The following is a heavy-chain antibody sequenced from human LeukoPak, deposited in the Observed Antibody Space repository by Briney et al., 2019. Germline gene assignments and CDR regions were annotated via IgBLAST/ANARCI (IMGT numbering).Heavy chain of an antibody. V-gene: IGHV4-59*01. CDR3: ARDEVHYYYGMDV. CDR2: IYYSGST. J-gene: IGHJ6*02. Sequence: ASETLSLTCTVSGVSISSYYWGCIRQPPGKGLEWIGYIYYSGSTNSTPSLKSRVTISVDTSKNQFSLKLSSVTAADTAVYYCARDEVHYYYGMDVWGQGTTVTASS. CDR1: GVSISSYY.